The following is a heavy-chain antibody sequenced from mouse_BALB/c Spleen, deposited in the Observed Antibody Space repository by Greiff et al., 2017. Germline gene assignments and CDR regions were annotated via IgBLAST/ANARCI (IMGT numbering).Heavy chain of an antibody. V-gene: IGHV1S137*01. J-gene: IGHJ2*01. Sequence: VQLQQSGAELVRPGVSVKISCKGSGYTFTDYAMHWVKQSHAKSLEWIGVISTYYGDASYNQKFKGKATMTVDKSSSTAYMELARLTSEDSAIYYCARNHYYGSSYYFDYWGQGTTLTVSS. CDR3: ARNHYYGSSYYFDY. D-gene: IGHD1-1*01. CDR1: GYTFTDYA. CDR2: ISTYYGDA.